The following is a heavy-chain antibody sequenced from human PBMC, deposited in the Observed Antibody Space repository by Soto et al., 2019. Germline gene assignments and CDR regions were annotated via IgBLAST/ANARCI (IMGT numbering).Heavy chain of an antibody. Sequence: SETLSLTCAVYGGSFSGYYWSWIRQPPGKGLEWIGEINHSGSTNYNPSLKSRVTISVDTSKNQFSLKLSSVSAADTAVYYCARGRFSCSSTSCYRWFDPWGQGTLVTVSS. J-gene: IGHJ5*02. CDR1: GGSFSGYY. CDR3: ARGRFSCSSTSCYRWFDP. D-gene: IGHD2-2*01. CDR2: INHSGST. V-gene: IGHV4-34*01.